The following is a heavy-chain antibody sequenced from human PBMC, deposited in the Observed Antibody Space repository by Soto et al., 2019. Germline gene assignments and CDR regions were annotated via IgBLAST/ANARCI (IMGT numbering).Heavy chain of an antibody. V-gene: IGHV4-4*07. CDR1: GGSISSYY. D-gene: IGHD3-16*01. J-gene: IGHJ6*02. CDR2: IYTSGST. CDR3: ARDKGGAAHQNYYYYGMDV. Sequence: SETLSLTCTVSGGSISSYYWSWIRQPAGKGLEWIGRIYTSGSTNYNPSLKSRVTMSVDTSKNQFSLKLSSVTAADTAVYYCARDKGGAAHQNYYYYGMDVWGQGTTVTVSS.